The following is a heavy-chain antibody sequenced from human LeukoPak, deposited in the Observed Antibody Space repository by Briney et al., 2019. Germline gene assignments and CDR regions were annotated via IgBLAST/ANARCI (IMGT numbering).Heavy chain of an antibody. V-gene: IGHV1-46*01. Sequence: GASVKVSCKASGYTFTSYYMHWVRQAPGQGLEWMGIINPSGGSTSYAQKFQGRVTITRDTFASTAYMELSSLRSEDTAVYYCARDSGASSLGYWGQGTLVTVSS. CDR1: GYTFTSYY. D-gene: IGHD6-13*01. J-gene: IGHJ4*02. CDR2: INPSGGST. CDR3: ARDSGASSLGY.